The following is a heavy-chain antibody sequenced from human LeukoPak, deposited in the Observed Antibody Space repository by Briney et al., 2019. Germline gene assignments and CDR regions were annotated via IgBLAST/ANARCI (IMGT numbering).Heavy chain of an antibody. CDR1: GFTFSSYS. D-gene: IGHD3-3*01. CDR2: ISSSSSYI. CDR3: AGDWEWLLPDA. Sequence: GGSLRLSCAASGFTFSSYSMNWVRQAPGKGLEWVSSISSSSSYIYYADSVKGRFTISRDNAKNSLYLQMNSLRAEDTAVYYCAGDWEWLLPDAWGQGTLVTVSS. V-gene: IGHV3-21*01. J-gene: IGHJ5*02.